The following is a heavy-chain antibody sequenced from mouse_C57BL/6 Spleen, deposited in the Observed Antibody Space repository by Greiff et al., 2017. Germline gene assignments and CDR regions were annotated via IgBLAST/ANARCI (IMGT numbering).Heavy chain of an antibody. CDR3: ARGTPEAMDY. Sequence: QVQLKESGPELVKPGASVKISCKASGYAFSSSWMNWVKQRPGKGLEWIGRIYPGDGDTNYNGKFKGKATLTADKSSSTAYMQLSSLTSEDSAVYFCARGTPEAMDYWGQGTSVTVSS. CDR1: GYAFSSSW. J-gene: IGHJ4*01. CDR2: IYPGDGDT. D-gene: IGHD3-3*01. V-gene: IGHV1-82*01.